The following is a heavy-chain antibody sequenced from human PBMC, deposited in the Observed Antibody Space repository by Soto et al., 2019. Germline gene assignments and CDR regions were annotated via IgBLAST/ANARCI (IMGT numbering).Heavy chain of an antibody. CDR3: ARLEYRSSSYGMDV. D-gene: IGHD6-6*01. CDR2: ISSSSSTI. V-gene: IGHV3-48*02. Sequence: EGSLRLSCAASGFTFSSYAMSWVRQAPGKGLEWVSYISSSSSTIYYADSVKGRFTISRDNAKNSLYLQMNSLRDEDTAVYYCARLEYRSSSYGMDVWGQGITVTVS. J-gene: IGHJ6*02. CDR1: GFTFSSYA.